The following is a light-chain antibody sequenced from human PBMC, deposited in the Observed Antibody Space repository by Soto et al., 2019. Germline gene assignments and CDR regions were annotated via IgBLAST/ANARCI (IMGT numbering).Light chain of an antibody. CDR2: GAS. J-gene: IGKJ1*01. CDR1: QSVSSSY. Sequence: EIVLTQSPGTLSLSPGERVTLSCRASQSVSSSYLAWYQQKPGQAPRLLIYGASTRATGIPDRFSGSGSGTDFTLTISRLEPEDFAVYYCQQYSNSLPWTFGQGTKV. CDR3: QQYSNSLPWT. V-gene: IGKV3-20*01.